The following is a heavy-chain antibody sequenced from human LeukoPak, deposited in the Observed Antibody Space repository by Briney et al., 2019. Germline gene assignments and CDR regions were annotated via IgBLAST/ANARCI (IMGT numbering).Heavy chain of an antibody. CDR1: GGSISSSNW. D-gene: IGHD3-9*01. J-gene: IGHJ4*02. CDR2: IYHSGST. CDR3: ARYRLVEYYFDY. Sequence: SETLSLTCAVSGGSISSSNWWSWVRPPPGKGLEWIGEIYHSGSTNYNPSLKSRVTISVDKSKNQFSLKLSSVTAADTAVYYCARYRLVEYYFDYWGQGTLVTVSS. V-gene: IGHV4-4*02.